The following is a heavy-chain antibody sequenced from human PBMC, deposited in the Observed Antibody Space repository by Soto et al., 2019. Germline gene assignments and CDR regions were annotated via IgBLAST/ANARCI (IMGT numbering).Heavy chain of an antibody. J-gene: IGHJ4*02. CDR2: IYYSGST. CDR3: ARAADDYGDSYDY. D-gene: IGHD4-17*01. V-gene: IGHV4-31*03. CDR1: VGSISRGGYY. Sequence: QVQLQESGPGLVKPSQPLSLTCTVSVGSISRGGYYWSWIRQHPVKGLEWIGYIYYSGSTYYNPSLKSRVTLSVDTSKNQFSLKLSSVTAADTAVYYCARAADDYGDSYDYWGQGTLVTVSS.